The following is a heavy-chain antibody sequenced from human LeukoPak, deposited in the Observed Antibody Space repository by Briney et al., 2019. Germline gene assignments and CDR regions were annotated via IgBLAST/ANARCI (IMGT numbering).Heavy chain of an antibody. Sequence: SETLSLTCAVSGYSISSGYYWGWIRQPPGNGLEWIGSIYHSGSTYYNPSLKSRVTISVDTSKNQFSLKLSSVTAADTAVYYCARCHYSQLHGGRAFDIWGQGTMVTVSS. CDR3: ARCHYSQLHGGRAFDI. CDR1: GYSISSGYY. J-gene: IGHJ3*02. CDR2: IYHSGST. V-gene: IGHV4-38-2*01. D-gene: IGHD2-2*01.